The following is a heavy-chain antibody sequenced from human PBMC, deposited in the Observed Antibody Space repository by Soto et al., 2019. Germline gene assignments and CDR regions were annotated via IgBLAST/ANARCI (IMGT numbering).Heavy chain of an antibody. V-gene: IGHV3-30*18. D-gene: IGHD6-6*01. CDR1: GFPLRTYA. Sequence: VQLVESGGAVVQPGRYLRLSCVASGFPLRTYAMHWVRQAPGKGLEWVAVISYDGSNEYYADSVKGRFAISKDNSKNTLYLQMNSLRREDTATYYCAKPQKLQYSRSSLHYFYHGMDVWGQGTTVTVSS. CDR3: AKPQKLQYSRSSLHYFYHGMDV. J-gene: IGHJ6*02. CDR2: ISYDGSNE.